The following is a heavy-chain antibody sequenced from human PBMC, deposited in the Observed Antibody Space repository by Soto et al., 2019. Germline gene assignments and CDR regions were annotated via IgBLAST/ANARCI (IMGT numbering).Heavy chain of an antibody. Sequence: EVQLLESGGGLVQPGGSLRLSCAASGFTFSSYAMSWVRQAPGKGLEWVSAISGSGGSTYYADSVKGRFTISRDNSKNTLYLQMNSLRAEDTAVYYCANFPPRYCSSTSCLKDGYWGQGTLVTVSS. D-gene: IGHD2-2*01. V-gene: IGHV3-23*01. CDR2: ISGSGGST. CDR1: GFTFSSYA. J-gene: IGHJ4*02. CDR3: ANFPPRYCSSTSCLKDGY.